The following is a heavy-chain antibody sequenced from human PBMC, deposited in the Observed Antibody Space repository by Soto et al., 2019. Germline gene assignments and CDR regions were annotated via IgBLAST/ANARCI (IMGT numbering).Heavy chain of an antibody. CDR1: GYSFTSYW. D-gene: IGHD2-15*01. V-gene: IGHV5-51*01. CDR2: IYPGDSDT. Sequence: PGESLKISCKGSGYSFTSYWIGWVRQMPGKGLEWMGIIYPGDSDTRYSPSFQGQVTISADKSISTAYLQWSSLKASDTAVYYCAKVQVRYCSGGSCYPYYYYGMDVWGQGTTVTVSS. CDR3: AKVQVRYCSGGSCYPYYYYGMDV. J-gene: IGHJ6*02.